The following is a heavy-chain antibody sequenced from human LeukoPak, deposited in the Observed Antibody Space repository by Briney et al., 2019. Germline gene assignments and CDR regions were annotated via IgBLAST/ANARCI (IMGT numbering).Heavy chain of an antibody. CDR2: ITTSDGNT. CDR1: GLTFSSYT. J-gene: IGHJ4*02. V-gene: IGHV3-23*01. Sequence: GGSLRLSCAASGLTFSSYTMSWVRQAPGKGLEWVSTITTSDGNTYYADSVKGRFTVSRGNSKNTLYLQMNSLRAEDTAVYYCAKDGGLWVSAHWGDSWGRGTLVTVSS. D-gene: IGHD7-27*01. CDR3: AKDGGLWVSAHWGDS.